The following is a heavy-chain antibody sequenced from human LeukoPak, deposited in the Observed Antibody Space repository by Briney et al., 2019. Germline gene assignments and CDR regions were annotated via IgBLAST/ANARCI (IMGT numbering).Heavy chain of an antibody. Sequence: ASVKVSCKASGYTFTSYGISWVRQAPGQGLEWMGWISAYNGNTNYAQKLQGRVTMTTDTSTSTAYMELRSLRSDDTAVYYCARERVWFGELGPFDYWGQGTLVTVSS. CDR2: ISAYNGNT. D-gene: IGHD3-10*01. CDR1: GYTFTSYG. J-gene: IGHJ4*02. CDR3: ARERVWFGELGPFDY. V-gene: IGHV1-18*01.